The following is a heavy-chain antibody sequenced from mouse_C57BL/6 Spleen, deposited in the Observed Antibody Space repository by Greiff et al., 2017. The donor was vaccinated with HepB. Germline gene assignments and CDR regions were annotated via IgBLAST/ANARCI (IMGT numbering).Heavy chain of an antibody. CDR2: IYPGDGDT. D-gene: IGHD4-1*01. CDR3: ARGNWDGY. CDR1: GYAFSSSW. Sequence: VQLQHSGPELVKPGASVKISCKASGYAFSSSWMNWVKQRPGKGLEWIGRIYPGDGDTNYNGKFKGKATLTADKSSSTAYMQLSSLTSEDSAVYFCARGNWDGYWGQGTTLTVSS. J-gene: IGHJ2*01. V-gene: IGHV1-82*01.